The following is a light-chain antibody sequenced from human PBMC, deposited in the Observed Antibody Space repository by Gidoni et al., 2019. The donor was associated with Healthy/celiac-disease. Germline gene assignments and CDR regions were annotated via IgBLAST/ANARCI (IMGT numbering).Light chain of an antibody. CDR3: AAWDDSLSVLYV. Sequence: QSVLTQPPSASGTPGQRVTISCSVSSSNIGSNYVYWYQQLPGTAPKLLIYRNNQRPSGVPDRLSGSKSGTSASLAISGLRSEDEADYYCAAWDDSLSVLYVFGTGTKVTVL. CDR1: SSNIGSNY. CDR2: RNN. V-gene: IGLV1-47*01. J-gene: IGLJ1*01.